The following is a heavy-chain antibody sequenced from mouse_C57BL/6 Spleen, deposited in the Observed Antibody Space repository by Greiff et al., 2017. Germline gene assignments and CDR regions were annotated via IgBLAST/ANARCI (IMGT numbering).Heavy chain of an antibody. V-gene: IGHV1-63*01. CDR3: AKSSYYSSYYVDY. D-gene: IGHD2-12*01. J-gene: IGHJ2*01. CDR1: GYTFTNYW. Sequence: QVQLQQSGAELVRPGTSVKMSCKASGYTFTNYWIGWAKQRPGHGLEWIGDIYPGGGYTNYNEKFKGKATLTADKSSSTAYMQFSSLTSEDSAIYYCAKSSYYSSYYVDYWGQGTTLTVSS. CDR2: IYPGGGYT.